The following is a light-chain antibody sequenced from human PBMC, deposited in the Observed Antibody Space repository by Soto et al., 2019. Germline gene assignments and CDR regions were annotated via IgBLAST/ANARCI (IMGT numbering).Light chain of an antibody. CDR3: QQYDELIT. Sequence: DIQMTQSPSSLSASVGDRVTITCPASQDIRKNLNWYQQKPGKAPKLLIYGASNLETGVPSRFSGSGSGRDFTLTIISLQPEDISAYYCQQYDELITFGGGTKVEIK. J-gene: IGKJ4*01. CDR2: GAS. CDR1: QDIRKN. V-gene: IGKV1-33*01.